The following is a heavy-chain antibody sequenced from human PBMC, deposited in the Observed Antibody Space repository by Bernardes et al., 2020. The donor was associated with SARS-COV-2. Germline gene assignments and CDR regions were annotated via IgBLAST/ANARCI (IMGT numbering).Heavy chain of an antibody. Sequence: GRSLRLSCAASGFTFSKYGMNWVRQAPGKGLEWVAVISNDESNKYYADSVKGRFTISRDNSKNTLYLQMNSLRAEDTAVYYCARDSGYWTGYLDYWGQGTLVTVSS. CDR2: ISNDESNK. J-gene: IGHJ4*02. CDR1: GFTFSKYG. V-gene: IGHV3-30*03. D-gene: IGHD3-3*01. CDR3: ARDSGYWTGYLDY.